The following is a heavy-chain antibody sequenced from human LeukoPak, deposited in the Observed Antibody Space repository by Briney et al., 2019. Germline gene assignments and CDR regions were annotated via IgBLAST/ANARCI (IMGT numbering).Heavy chain of an antibody. CDR3: AKDGRRGFWSGYPGSRQPYYYYGMDV. D-gene: IGHD3-3*01. Sequence: GRSLRLSCAASGFTFDDYAMHWVRQAPGEGLEWVSCTSWNSGSIGYADSVKGRFTISRDNAKNSLYLQMNSLRAEDTALYYCAKDGRRGFWSGYPGSRQPYYYYGMDVWGQGATVTVSS. CDR2: TSWNSGSI. V-gene: IGHV3-9*01. J-gene: IGHJ6*02. CDR1: GFTFDDYA.